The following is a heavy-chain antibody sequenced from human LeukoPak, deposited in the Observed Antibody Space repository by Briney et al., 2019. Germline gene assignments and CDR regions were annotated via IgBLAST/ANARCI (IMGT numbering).Heavy chain of an antibody. CDR1: GFTFSSYG. D-gene: IGHD5-18*01. J-gene: IGHJ4*02. V-gene: IGHV3-48*01. Sequence: PGGSLRLSCAASGFTFSSYGMNWVRQAPGKGLEWVSYISSSSGTIYYADSVKGRFTISRDNSKNTLNLQMNSLRVEDTAVYYCAKKPSGYTYGGYFDYWGQGTLVTVSS. CDR3: AKKPSGYTYGGYFDY. CDR2: ISSSSGTI.